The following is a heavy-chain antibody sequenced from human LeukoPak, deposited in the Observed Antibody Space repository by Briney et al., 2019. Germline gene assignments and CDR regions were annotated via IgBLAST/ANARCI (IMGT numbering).Heavy chain of an antibody. Sequence: PGGSLRLSCAASGFTFSSYWMHWVRQGPGKGLVWVSRINSDGSRTNYADSVKGRFTISRDNAKNTLYLQMNRLRAEDTAVYYCARDLRTPSDTNIAIDYWGQGTLVTVSS. CDR3: ARDLRTPSDTNIAIDY. CDR2: INSDGSRT. CDR1: GFTFSSYW. J-gene: IGHJ4*02. V-gene: IGHV3-74*01. D-gene: IGHD4-23*01.